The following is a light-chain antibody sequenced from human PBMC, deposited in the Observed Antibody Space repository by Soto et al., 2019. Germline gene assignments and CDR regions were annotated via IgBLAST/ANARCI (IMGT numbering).Light chain of an antibody. CDR3: QQSYSSPRIT. Sequence: DIEMTQSPSSLSASVGDRVTITCRASQSISGFLNWYQQKPGKAPRLLIYGASNLQSGVPSRFSAGGYGTDFTLTISSLQPADFATYYCQQSYSSPRITFGQGTRLDIK. CDR2: GAS. V-gene: IGKV1-39*01. CDR1: QSISGF. J-gene: IGKJ5*01.